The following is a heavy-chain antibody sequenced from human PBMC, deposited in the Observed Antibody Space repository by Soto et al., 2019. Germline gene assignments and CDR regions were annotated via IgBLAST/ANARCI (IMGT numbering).Heavy chain of an antibody. J-gene: IGHJ4*02. Sequence: GGSLRLSCAASGFTFSSYWMTWVRQAPGKGLEWVANIKYDGSEKKFVDSVKGRFTISRDNAKNSLYLQLNSLRVEDTAVYYCARYRYGYSYFDCWGKGTLVTVSS. V-gene: IGHV3-7*01. D-gene: IGHD5-18*01. CDR3: ARYRYGYSYFDC. CDR2: IKYDGSEK. CDR1: GFTFSSYW.